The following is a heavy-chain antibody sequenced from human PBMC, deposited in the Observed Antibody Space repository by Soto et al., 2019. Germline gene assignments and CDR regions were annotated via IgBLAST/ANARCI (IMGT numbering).Heavy chain of an antibody. CDR3: ARDAAVGLFDY. V-gene: IGHV4-30-2*01. CDR2: IYHNGST. Sequence: PSETLSLTCAVSGGSISSGGYSWSWIRQPPGKGLEWIGYIYHNGSTYYNPSLKSRVTISVDRSKNQFSLKLISVTAADTAVYYCARDAAVGLFDYWGQGTLVTVSS. CDR1: GGSISSGGYS. J-gene: IGHJ4*02. D-gene: IGHD1-26*01.